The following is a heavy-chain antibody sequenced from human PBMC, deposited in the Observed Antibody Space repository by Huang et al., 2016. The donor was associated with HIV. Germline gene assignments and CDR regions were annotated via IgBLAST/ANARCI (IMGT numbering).Heavy chain of an antibody. D-gene: IGHD6-13*01. CDR2: IIPNLDTV. CDR1: GGPFGSYD. V-gene: IGHV1-69*13. J-gene: IGHJ3*01. Sequence: QVQLVQSGAEVKKPGSSVKVSCKASGGPFGSYDISWVRQAPGQGLGWMGGIIPNLDTVNYAQKFQGRVRITADASTSTAYMELTSLRSEDTAVYYCARDLTGTRAAAAGIRGDAFDVWGQGTLVTVSS. CDR3: ARDLTGTRAAAAGIRGDAFDV.